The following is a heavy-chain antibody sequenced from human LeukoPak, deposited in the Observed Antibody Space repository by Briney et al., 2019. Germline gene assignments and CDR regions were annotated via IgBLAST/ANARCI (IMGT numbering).Heavy chain of an antibody. CDR2: ISSSGSTI. CDR3: ARAGAAAGMEGYFDY. V-gene: IGHV3-48*03. Sequence: GGSLRLSCAASGFTFSSYEMNWVRQAPGKGLEWVSYISSSGSTIYYADSVKGRFTISRDNAKNSLYLQMNSLRAEDTAVYYCARAGAAAGMEGYFDYWGQGTLSPSPQ. CDR1: GFTFSSYE. D-gene: IGHD6-13*01. J-gene: IGHJ4*02.